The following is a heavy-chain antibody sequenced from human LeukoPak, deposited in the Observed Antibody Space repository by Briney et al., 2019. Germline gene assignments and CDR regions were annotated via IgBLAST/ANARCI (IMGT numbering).Heavy chain of an antibody. Sequence: SETLSLTYTVSGGSISSYYWSWIRQPPGKGLEWIGYIYYSGSTNYNPSLKSRVTISVDTSKNQFSLKLSSVTAADTAVYYCARGEWSYYYYYMDVWGKGTTVTVSS. CDR2: IYYSGST. CDR3: ARGEWSYYYYYMDV. V-gene: IGHV4-59*01. J-gene: IGHJ6*03. D-gene: IGHD3-3*01. CDR1: GGSISSYY.